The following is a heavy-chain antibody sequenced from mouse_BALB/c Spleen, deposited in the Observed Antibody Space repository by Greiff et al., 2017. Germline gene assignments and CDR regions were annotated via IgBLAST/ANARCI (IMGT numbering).Heavy chain of an antibody. CDR2: IWSGGST. D-gene: IGHD2-1*01. V-gene: IGHV2-2*02. Sequence: QVQLQQSGPGLVQPSQSLSITCTVSGFSLTSYGVHWVRQSPGKGLEWLGVIWSGGSTDYNAAFISRLSISKDNSKSQVFFKMNSLQANDTAIYYCARSYGKLFAYWGQGTLVTVSA. J-gene: IGHJ3*01. CDR3: ARSYGKLFAY. CDR1: GFSLTSYG.